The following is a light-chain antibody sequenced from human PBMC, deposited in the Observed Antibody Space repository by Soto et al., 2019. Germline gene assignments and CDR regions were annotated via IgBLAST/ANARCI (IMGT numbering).Light chain of an antibody. J-gene: IGKJ1*01. CDR2: GAS. CDR1: QSIRSNY. V-gene: IGKV3-20*01. CDR3: QQYGISPWT. Sequence: ETVLTQSPGTLSLSPGERATLSCRASQSIRSNYLAWYRQTPGQAPRLLIYGASKRASGIADRFSGSGSGTDFTLIISRLETEDFALYYCQQYGISPWTFGQGTKVEIK.